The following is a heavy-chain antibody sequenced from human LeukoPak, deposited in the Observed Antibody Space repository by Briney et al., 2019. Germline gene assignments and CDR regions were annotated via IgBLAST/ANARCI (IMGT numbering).Heavy chain of an antibody. CDR3: ARQWGYSSGGSCCGMFDY. D-gene: IGHD2-15*01. V-gene: IGHV4-39*01. CDR2: IYYSGST. Sequence: SETLSLTCTVSGGSVSNSNYYCGWVRQPPGKGLEWIGRIYYSGSTYYNPSLKSRVTISVDTSTNQFSLKLTSVTVGDTGVYDCARQWGYSSGGSCCGMFDYWGQGTLVTVSS. J-gene: IGHJ4*02. CDR1: GGSVSNSNYY.